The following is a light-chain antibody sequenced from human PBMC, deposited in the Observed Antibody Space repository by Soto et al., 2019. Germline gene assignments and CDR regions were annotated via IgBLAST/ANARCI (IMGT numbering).Light chain of an antibody. CDR2: SHN. CDR1: SSNIGSHA. Sequence: QSVLTQPPSASGTPGQRVTISCSGSSSNIGSHAVNWYQQLPQTAPKLLIYSHNQRPSGVPVRFSGSKSGTSASLAISGLQSEDEADYYCAAWDDSLNAYVFGTGTKLTVL. V-gene: IGLV1-44*01. CDR3: AAWDDSLNAYV. J-gene: IGLJ1*01.